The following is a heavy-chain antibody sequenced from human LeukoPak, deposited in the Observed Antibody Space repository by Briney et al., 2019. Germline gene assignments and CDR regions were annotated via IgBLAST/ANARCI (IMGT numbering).Heavy chain of an antibody. CDR2: IIPIFGTA. CDR1: GGTFSSYA. V-gene: IGHV1-69*13. Sequence: SVKVSCKASGGTFSSYAISWVRQAPGQGLEWMGGIIPIFGTANYAQKLQGRVTITADESTSTAYMELSSLRSEDTAVYYCARDSGRTYYFDYWGQGTLVTVSS. J-gene: IGHJ4*02. CDR3: ARDSGRTYYFDY. D-gene: IGHD3-10*01.